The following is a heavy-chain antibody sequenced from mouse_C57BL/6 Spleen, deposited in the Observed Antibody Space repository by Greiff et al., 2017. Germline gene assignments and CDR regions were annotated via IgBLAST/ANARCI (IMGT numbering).Heavy chain of an antibody. CDR1: GYTFTSYT. D-gene: IGHD1-1*01. CDR2: INPSSGYT. J-gene: IGHJ4*01. Sequence: QVQLKESGAELARPGASVKMSCKASGYTFTSYTMHWVKQRPGQGLEWIGYINPSSGYTKYNQKFKDKATLTADKSSSTAYMQLSSLTSEDSAVYYCARGRDYGSRPDYYAMDYWGQGTSVTVSS. V-gene: IGHV1-4*01. CDR3: ARGRDYGSRPDYYAMDY.